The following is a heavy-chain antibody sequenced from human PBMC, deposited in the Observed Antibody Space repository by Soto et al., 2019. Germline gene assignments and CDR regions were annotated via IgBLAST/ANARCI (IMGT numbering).Heavy chain of an antibody. CDR2: IYASGSP. J-gene: IGHJ4*02. Sequence: SETLSLTCTISGGSVSVYYWSWIRQSTGQGLEWIGYIYASGSPYYNPSLRSRVTISADTSKNQISLKLTSPTAADTAVYYCARDKDNGISSFDSWGQGTLVTVSS. CDR1: GGSVSVYY. CDR3: ARDKDNGISSFDS. V-gene: IGHV4-59*02. D-gene: IGHD2-15*01.